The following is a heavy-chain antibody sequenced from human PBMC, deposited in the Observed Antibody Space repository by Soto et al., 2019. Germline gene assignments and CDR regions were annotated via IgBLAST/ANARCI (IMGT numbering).Heavy chain of an antibody. Sequence: ASVKVSCKASGYTFTNYYLHWVRQAPGQGLEWVGMINPSARSASYAQKLRGRLTMDRDTSTTTVYMELSRLTSEDTAVYYCARDNSAANGVLDHWGLGTLVTVSS. V-gene: IGHV1-46*04. CDR2: INPSARSA. J-gene: IGHJ4*02. CDR3: ARDNSAANGVLDH. D-gene: IGHD1-1*01. CDR1: GYTFTNYY.